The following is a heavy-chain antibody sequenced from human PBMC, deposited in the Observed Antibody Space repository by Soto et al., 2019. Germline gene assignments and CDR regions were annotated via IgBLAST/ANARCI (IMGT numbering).Heavy chain of an antibody. Sequence: PGGSLRLSCAASGFTFSSYWMSWVRQAPGKGLEWVANIKQDGSEKYYVDSVKGRFTISRDNAKSSLYLQMNSLRAEDTAVYYCAREGITWTWDYWGQGTLVTVSS. V-gene: IGHV3-7*03. CDR2: IKQDGSEK. D-gene: IGHD1-1*01. J-gene: IGHJ4*02. CDR3: AREGITWTWDY. CDR1: GFTFSSYW.